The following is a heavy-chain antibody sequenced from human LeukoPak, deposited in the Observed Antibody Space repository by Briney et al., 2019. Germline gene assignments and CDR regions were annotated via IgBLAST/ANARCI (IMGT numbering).Heavy chain of an antibody. V-gene: IGHV2-5*01. J-gene: IGHJ4*02. D-gene: IGHD6-19*01. Sequence: SGPTLVKPTQTLTLTCTFSGFSVSTGGGGVGWIRQPPGKALEWLSLSYWNDDKRYSPSLKSRLTITKDTSKNQVVLTMTNMDPVDTATYYCAHSRRWYSSGWYADYWGQGTLVTVSS. CDR3: AHSRRWYSSGWYADY. CDR1: GFSVSTGGGG. CDR2: SYWNDDK.